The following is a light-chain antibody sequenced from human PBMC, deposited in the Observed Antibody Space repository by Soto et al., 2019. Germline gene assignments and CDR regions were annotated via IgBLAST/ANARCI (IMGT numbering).Light chain of an antibody. CDR2: RNN. J-gene: IGLJ1*01. Sequence: QSVLTQPPSASGTPGQRVTISCSGSSSNIGTNYVYWYQHLPGTAPKLLIFRNNQRPSGVPDRFSGSKSGTSASLAIRGLRSEDEADYYCAAWDDSLSGYVFGTGTKVTVL. CDR1: SSNIGTNY. V-gene: IGLV1-47*01. CDR3: AAWDDSLSGYV.